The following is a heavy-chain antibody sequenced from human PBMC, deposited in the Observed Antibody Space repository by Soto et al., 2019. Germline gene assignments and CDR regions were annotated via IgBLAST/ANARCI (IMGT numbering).Heavy chain of an antibody. Sequence: VQLQESGPGLVKPSQTLSLTCTVSGGSISSGDYYWSWIRQPPGKGLEWIGYIHYTGSTYYNPSLKGRVTISGDTSKNQFSLKLSSVTAADTAVYYCARDFRKGFFDYWGQGTLVTVS. CDR2: IHYTGST. J-gene: IGHJ4*02. CDR3: ARDFRKGFFDY. CDR1: GGSISSGDYY. V-gene: IGHV4-30-4*01.